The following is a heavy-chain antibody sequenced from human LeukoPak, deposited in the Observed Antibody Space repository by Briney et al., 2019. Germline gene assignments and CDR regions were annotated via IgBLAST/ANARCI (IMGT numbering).Heavy chain of an antibody. V-gene: IGHV1-46*01. CDR3: ARLKESGSYLDAFDI. CDR2: INPSGGST. D-gene: IGHD1-26*01. CDR1: GNTFTSYY. J-gene: IGHJ3*02. Sequence: ASVKVSCKASGNTFTSYYMHWVRQAPGQGLEWMGIINPSGGSTSYAQKFQGRVTMTRDMSTSTVYMELSSLRSEDTAVYYCARLKESGSYLDAFDIWGQGTMVTVSS.